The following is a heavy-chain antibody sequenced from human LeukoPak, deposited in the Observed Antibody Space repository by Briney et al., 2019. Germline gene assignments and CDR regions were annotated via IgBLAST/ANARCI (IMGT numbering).Heavy chain of an antibody. D-gene: IGHD6-13*01. CDR1: GYTFADYY. CDR2: INPNSGDT. J-gene: IGHJ5*02. CDR3: ARAVAAIVNWFDP. V-gene: IGHV1-2*02. Sequence: GASVKVSCKASGYTFADYYMHWVRQAPGQGLEWMGWINPNSGDTNNAQKFQGRVTMTSDTSISTAYMELTRLRSDDTAVYYCARAVAAIVNWFDPWGQGTLVTVSS.